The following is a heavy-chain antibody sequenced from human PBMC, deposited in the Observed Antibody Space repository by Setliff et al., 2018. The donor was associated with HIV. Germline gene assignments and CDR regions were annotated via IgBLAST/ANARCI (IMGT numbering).Heavy chain of an antibody. CDR2: ISGYSGNT. CDR3: ARVSRGGWQQLARWDYYYMDV. CDR1: GYTFTSYG. Sequence: ASVKVSCKASGYTFTSYGVSWVRQAPGHGLEWMGWISGYSGNTNYAQKLQGRVTMTTDTSTSTAYMELSSLRSDDTAVYYCARVSRGGWQQLARWDYYYMDVWGKGTTVTVSS. D-gene: IGHD6-13*01. J-gene: IGHJ6*03. V-gene: IGHV1-18*01.